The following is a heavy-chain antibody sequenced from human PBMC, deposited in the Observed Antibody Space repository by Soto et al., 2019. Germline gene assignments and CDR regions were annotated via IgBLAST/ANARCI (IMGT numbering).Heavy chain of an antibody. Sequence: PSETLSLTCNVSGGSISSGGNYWSWIRQHPGKGLEWIGYIYYSGTTYYNPSLKSRLTISIDTSRNQFSLKLSSVTXADTAVYYXXXXYSGYDKTRFDPWGQGTLVTVSS. D-gene: IGHD5-12*01. CDR3: XXXYSGYDKTRFDP. CDR2: IYYSGTT. J-gene: IGHJ5*02. V-gene: IGHV4-31*03. CDR1: GGSISSGGNY.